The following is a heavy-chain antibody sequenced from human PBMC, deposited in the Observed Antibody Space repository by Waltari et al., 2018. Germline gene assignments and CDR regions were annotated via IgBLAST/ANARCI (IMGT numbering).Heavy chain of an antibody. CDR2: IKVDGGYM. D-gene: IGHD5-12*01. Sequence: EVHLAESGGGVVQPGGSLRLSCTGSGFRFGDYWMHWVRQAPGKGLEGVSRIKVDGGYMSYGDSVKGRFTISRDNAKNTVFLQLNSLRADDTAVYFCARKAGSGYPYGPFYYDNWGQGTLVTVSS. CDR1: GFRFGDYW. CDR3: ARKAGSGYPYGPFYYDN. J-gene: IGHJ4*02. V-gene: IGHV3-74*01.